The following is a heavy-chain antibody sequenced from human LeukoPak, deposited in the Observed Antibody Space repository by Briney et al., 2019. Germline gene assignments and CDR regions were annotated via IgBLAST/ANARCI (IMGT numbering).Heavy chain of an antibody. J-gene: IGHJ3*02. CDR3: AREASSTFGNFDI. Sequence: SETLSLTCGVYGGSLSGYYWSWIRQPPGKGLEWIGEIKHSGGTNYNPSLKSRVTISVDTSKNQFSLKLISMTAADTAVYYCAREASSTFGNFDIWGQGTMVTVSS. D-gene: IGHD3-16*01. CDR2: IKHSGGT. V-gene: IGHV4-34*01. CDR1: GGSLSGYY.